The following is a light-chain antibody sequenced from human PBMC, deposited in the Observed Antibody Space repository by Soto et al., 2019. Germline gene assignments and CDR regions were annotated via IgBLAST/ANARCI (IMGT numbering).Light chain of an antibody. CDR3: SSYAGNNNRGV. Sequence: QSVLTQPASVSGSPGQSITISCTGTSSDVGGYNYVSWYQQHPGKAPKLMIYEVSNRPSGVSNRFSGSKSGNTASLTISGLQAEDEADYYCSSYAGNNNRGVFGTGTKVTVL. CDR1: SSDVGGYNY. V-gene: IGLV2-14*01. CDR2: EVS. J-gene: IGLJ1*01.